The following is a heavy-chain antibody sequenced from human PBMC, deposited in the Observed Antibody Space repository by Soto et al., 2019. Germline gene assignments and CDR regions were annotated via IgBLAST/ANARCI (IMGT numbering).Heavy chain of an antibody. Sequence: QVQLVQSGPEVTMPGASVKVSCKTSGYTFTAYGLAWLRQAPGQSPEWLGWVGTANANTNYADKFQGRVTMTSDRSTTTTYMELRSLRSDDTAVYYCARELNTDPTAYYSFAYWGQGTLVTVSS. J-gene: IGHJ4*02. V-gene: IGHV1-18*01. CDR1: GYTFTAYG. CDR3: ARELNTDPTAYYSFAY. D-gene: IGHD3-9*01. CDR2: VGTANANT.